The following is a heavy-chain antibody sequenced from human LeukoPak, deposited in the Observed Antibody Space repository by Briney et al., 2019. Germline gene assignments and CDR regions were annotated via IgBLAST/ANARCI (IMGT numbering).Heavy chain of an antibody. Sequence: GGSLRLSCAASGFTFSSYAMSWVRQAPGKGLEWVSAISGSGGSTYYADSMKGRFTISRDNSKNTLYLQMNSLRAEDTAVYYCAKGKRVWFGELSFDYWGQGTLVTVSS. V-gene: IGHV3-23*01. D-gene: IGHD3-10*01. CDR3: AKGKRVWFGELSFDY. J-gene: IGHJ4*02. CDR1: GFTFSSYA. CDR2: ISGSGGST.